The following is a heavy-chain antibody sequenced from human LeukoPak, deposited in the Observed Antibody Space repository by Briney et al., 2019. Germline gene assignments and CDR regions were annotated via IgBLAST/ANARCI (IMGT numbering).Heavy chain of an antibody. CDR2: IYYSGST. V-gene: IGHV4-61*01. Sequence: SETLSLTCTVSGGSISSSSYYWSWIRQPPGKGLEWIGYIYYSGSTNYNPSLKSRVTISVDTSKNQFSLKLSSVTAADTAVYYCARDSTDNEYFQHWGQGTLVTVSS. CDR1: GGSISSSSYY. D-gene: IGHD2/OR15-2a*01. CDR3: ARDSTDNEYFQH. J-gene: IGHJ1*01.